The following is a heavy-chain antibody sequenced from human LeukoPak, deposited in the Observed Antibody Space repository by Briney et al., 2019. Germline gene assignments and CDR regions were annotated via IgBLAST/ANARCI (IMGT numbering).Heavy chain of an antibody. D-gene: IGHD3-22*01. CDR1: GYTFTGYY. J-gene: IGHJ4*02. CDR3: ARGTGRLLLPFGY. V-gene: IGHV1-2*02. CDR2: INPNSGGT. Sequence: ASVRVSCKASGYTFTGYYMHWVRQAPGQGLEWMGWINPNSGGTNYAQKFQGRVTMTRDTSISTAYMELSRLRSDDTAVYYCARGTGRLLLPFGYWGQGTLVTVSS.